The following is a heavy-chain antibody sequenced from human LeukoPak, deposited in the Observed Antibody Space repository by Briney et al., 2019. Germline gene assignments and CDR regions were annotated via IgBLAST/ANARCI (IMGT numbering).Heavy chain of an antibody. D-gene: IGHD6-19*01. J-gene: IGHJ6*02. CDR2: LYTSGST. Sequence: KSSETLSLTCTVSGGSISSYYWSWIRQPAGKGLEWIGRLYTSGSTNYHPSLKSRVTMSVGTSKNQFSLKLSSVTAADTAVYYCARSLAVAGRYYYYGMDVWGQGTTVTVSS. V-gene: IGHV4-4*07. CDR1: GGSISSYY. CDR3: ARSLAVAGRYYYYGMDV.